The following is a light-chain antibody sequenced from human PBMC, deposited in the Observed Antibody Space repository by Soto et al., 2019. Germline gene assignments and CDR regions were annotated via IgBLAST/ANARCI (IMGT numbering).Light chain of an antibody. CDR3: QQYGSSPFT. J-gene: IGKJ3*01. CDR2: GAS. CDR1: QSVSSSY. V-gene: IGKV3-20*01. Sequence: EIVLTQSPGTLSLSPGERATLSCRVSQSVSSSYLAWYQQKPGQAPRLLIYGASSRATGIPDRFSGSGSGTDFTLTISRLEPEDCAVYYCQQYGSSPFTFGPGTKVDIK.